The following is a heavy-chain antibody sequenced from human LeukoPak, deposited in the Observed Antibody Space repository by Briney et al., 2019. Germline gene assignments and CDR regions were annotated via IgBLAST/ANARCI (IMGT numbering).Heavy chain of an antibody. CDR3: ARQKEVIAVTGGYYYYMDV. J-gene: IGHJ6*03. CDR2: INHRGST. CDR1: GGSFSGYY. Sequence: SETLSLTCAVYGGSFSGYYWSWVRQPPGKGREWIGEINHRGSTNYNTSRKSRVTISVDTSKNQFSLKLSSVTAADTAVYYCARQKEVIAVTGGYYYYMDVWGKGTTVTISS. V-gene: IGHV4-34*01. D-gene: IGHD6-19*01.